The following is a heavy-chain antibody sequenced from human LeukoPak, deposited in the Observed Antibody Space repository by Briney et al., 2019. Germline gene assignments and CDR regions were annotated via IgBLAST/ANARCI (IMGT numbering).Heavy chain of an antibody. V-gene: IGHV4-30-2*01. J-gene: IGHJ4*02. CDR1: GGSISSGGYY. D-gene: IGHD2-2*02. Sequence: SETLSLTCTVSGGSISSGGYYWSWIRQPPGKGLEWIGYIYYSGSTYYNPSLKSRVTISVDRSKNQFSLKLSSVTAADTAVYYCARAPVLPAAIDYWGQGTLVTVSS. CDR2: IYYSGST. CDR3: ARAPVLPAAIDY.